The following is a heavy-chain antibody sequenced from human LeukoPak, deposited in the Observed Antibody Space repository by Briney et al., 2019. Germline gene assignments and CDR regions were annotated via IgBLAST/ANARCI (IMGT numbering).Heavy chain of an antibody. J-gene: IGHJ5*02. D-gene: IGHD2-2*01. CDR3: TTAPAFSSSWRS. CDR1: GFTFTTYN. Sequence: PGGCLRLSCAASGFTFTTYNMNWVRQAPGKGPEWVAYITASDTTKYYADSVKGRFTISRDNAKKSLFLQMNSLRAEDTAVYYCTTAPAFSSSWRSWGQGILVTVSS. V-gene: IGHV3-48*01. CDR2: ITASDTTK.